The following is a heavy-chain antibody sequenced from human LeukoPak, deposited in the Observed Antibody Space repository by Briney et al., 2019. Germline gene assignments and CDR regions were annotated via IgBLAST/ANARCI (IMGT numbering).Heavy chain of an antibody. V-gene: IGHV4-4*02. CDR1: GGSISSSNW. J-gene: IGHJ4*02. CDR3: AREVTEQLLYYFDY. D-gene: IGHD6-13*01. Sequence: PSETLSLTCTVSGGSISSSNWWSWVRHPPGKGLEWIGEIYHSGSTNYNPSLKSRVAISVDKSKNQFSLKLSSVTAADTAVYYCAREVTEQLLYYFDYWGQGTLVTVSS. CDR2: IYHSGST.